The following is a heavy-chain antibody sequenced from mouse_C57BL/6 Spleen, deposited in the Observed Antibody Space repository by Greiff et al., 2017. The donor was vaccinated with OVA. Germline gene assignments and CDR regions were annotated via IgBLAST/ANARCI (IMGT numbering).Heavy chain of an antibody. CDR3: ARQDLYYDYFDY. J-gene: IGHJ2*01. D-gene: IGHD2-4*01. Sequence: QVQLQQSGPELVKPGASVKISCKASGYAFSSSWMNWVKQRPGKGLEWIGRIYPGDGDTNYNGKFKGKATLTADKSSSTAYMQLSSLTSEDSAVYFCARQDLYYDYFDYWGQGTTLTVSS. CDR1: GYAFSSSW. V-gene: IGHV1-82*01. CDR2: IYPGDGDT.